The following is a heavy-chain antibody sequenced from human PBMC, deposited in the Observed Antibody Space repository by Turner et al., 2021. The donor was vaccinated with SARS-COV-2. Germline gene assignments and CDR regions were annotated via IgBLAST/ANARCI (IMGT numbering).Heavy chain of an antibody. CDR2: MSSRSSYI. V-gene: IGHV3-21*01. CDR1: GFPFSSYS. D-gene: IGHD3-3*01. Sequence: EVQVVESGGGLVKPGGSLRLPCAASGFPFSSYSMNWVRQAPGKGLEWVSSMSSRSSYIYYADSVKGRFTISRDNAKNSLYLQMNSLRAEDTAVYYCAREDDFWSGYHHYGMDVWGQGTTVTVSS. CDR3: AREDDFWSGYHHYGMDV. J-gene: IGHJ6*02.